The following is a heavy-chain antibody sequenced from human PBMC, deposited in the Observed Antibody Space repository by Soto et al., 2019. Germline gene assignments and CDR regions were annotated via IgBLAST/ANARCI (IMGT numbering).Heavy chain of an antibody. Sequence: QVQLQESGPGLVKPSGTLSLTCAVSGGSISSSNWWSWVRQPPGTGLEWIGEIYHSGSTNSNPSLKSRVTISVDKSKNQSSLKLSSVTAADTAVYYCARVYGGGGVLYYFDYWGQGTLVTVSS. D-gene: IGHD3-16*01. CDR3: ARVYGGGGVLYYFDY. CDR2: IYHSGST. V-gene: IGHV4-4*02. CDR1: GGSISSSNW. J-gene: IGHJ4*02.